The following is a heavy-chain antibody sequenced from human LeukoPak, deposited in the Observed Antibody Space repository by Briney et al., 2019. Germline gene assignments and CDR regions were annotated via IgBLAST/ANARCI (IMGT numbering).Heavy chain of an antibody. V-gene: IGHV3-23*01. CDR3: AKDRRSYGGTSFDS. CDR2: ISDST. J-gene: IGHJ4*02. D-gene: IGHD4-23*01. CDR1: GFTFSNYG. Sequence: GGSLRLSCAASGFTFSNYGMSWVRQAPGEGLEWVSLISDSTWYADSVKGRFTTSRDVSQNTLYLQMNSLRAEDTAVYYCAKDRRSYGGTSFDSWGQGTLVTVSS.